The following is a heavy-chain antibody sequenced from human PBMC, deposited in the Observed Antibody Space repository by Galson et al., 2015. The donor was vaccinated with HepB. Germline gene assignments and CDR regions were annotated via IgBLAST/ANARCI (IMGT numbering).Heavy chain of an antibody. Sequence: SLRLSCAASGFTFSSYSMNWVRQAPGKGLEWVSYISSSSSTIYYADSVKGRFTISRDNAKNSLYLQMNSLRDEDTAVYYCARDALFNPTTVTSPHYYYYYGMDVWGQGTTVTVTS. CDR1: GFTFSSYS. CDR2: ISSSSSTI. J-gene: IGHJ6*02. D-gene: IGHD4-17*01. CDR3: ARDALFNPTTVTSPHYYYYYGMDV. V-gene: IGHV3-48*02.